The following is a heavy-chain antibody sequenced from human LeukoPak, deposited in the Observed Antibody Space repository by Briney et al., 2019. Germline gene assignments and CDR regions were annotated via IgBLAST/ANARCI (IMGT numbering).Heavy chain of an antibody. CDR2: IWYDGSNK. CDR1: GFTFSSYG. V-gene: IGHV3-33*01. D-gene: IGHD3-9*01. CDR3: ARDISPDIPGGMDV. J-gene: IGHJ6*04. Sequence: PGRSLRLSCAASGFTFSSYGMHWVRQAPGKGLEWVAVIWYDGSNKYYADSVKGRFTISRDNSKNTLYLQMNSLRAEDTAVYYCARDISPDIPGGMDVWGKGTTVTVST.